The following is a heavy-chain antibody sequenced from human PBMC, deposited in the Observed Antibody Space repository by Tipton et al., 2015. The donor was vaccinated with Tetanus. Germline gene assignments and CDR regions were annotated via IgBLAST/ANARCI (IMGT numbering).Heavy chain of an antibody. CDR2: IYPGDSDT. D-gene: IGHD2-8*01. J-gene: IGHJ4*02. V-gene: IGHV5-51*01. CDR3: ARAHCTDGVCNFDF. Sequence: KPGESLKISCKGSGYIFNNYWIGWVRQKPGKGLEWMGIIYPGDSDTRYSPSFQGQVTISVDKSINTAYLQWSSLKASDTSMFYCARAHCTDGVCNFDFWGQGALVTVAS. CDR1: GYIFNNYW.